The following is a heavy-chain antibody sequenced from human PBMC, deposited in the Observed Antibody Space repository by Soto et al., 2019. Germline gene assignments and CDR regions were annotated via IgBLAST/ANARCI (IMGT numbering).Heavy chain of an antibody. V-gene: IGHV1-2*04. CDR1: GYTFTGYY. D-gene: IGHD2-15*01. CDR3: ARSGLGAVAATLEWYFDL. CDR2: INPNSGGT. Sequence: QVQLVQSGAEVKKPGASVKVSCKASGYTFTGYYMHWVRQAPGQGLEWMGWINPNSGGTNYAQKFQGWVTMTTDTSISTAYMELSRLRSDDTAVYYCARSGLGAVAATLEWYFDLWGRGTLVTVSS. J-gene: IGHJ2*01.